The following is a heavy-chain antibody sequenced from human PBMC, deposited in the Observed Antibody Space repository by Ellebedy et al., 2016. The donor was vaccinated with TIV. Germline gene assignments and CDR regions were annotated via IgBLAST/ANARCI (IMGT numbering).Heavy chain of an antibody. V-gene: IGHV3-11*01. CDR1: GFTFSSYA. J-gene: IGHJ6*02. Sequence: GGSLRLSCAASGFTFSSYAMSWIRQAPGKGLEWVSYISSSGSNIYYVDSAKGRFTISRDNAKNSLYLQMNSLRAEDTAVYYCARDDYGESGGMDVWGQGTTVTVSS. CDR3: ARDDYGESGGMDV. CDR2: ISSSGSNI. D-gene: IGHD4-17*01.